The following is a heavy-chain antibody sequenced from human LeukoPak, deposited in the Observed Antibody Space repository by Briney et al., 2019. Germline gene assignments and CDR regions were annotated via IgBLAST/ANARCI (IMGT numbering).Heavy chain of an antibody. D-gene: IGHD7-27*01. CDR1: GFTFSSYG. CDR3: AKDPTNWGDYYYYGMDV. J-gene: IGHJ6*02. CDR2: ISYDGSNK. V-gene: IGHV3-30*18. Sequence: GGSLRLSCAASGFTFSSYGMHWVRQAPGKGLEWVAVISYDGSNKYYADSVKGRFTISRDNSKNTLYLQMNSLRAEDTAVYYCAKDPTNWGDYYYYGMDVWGQGTTVTVSS.